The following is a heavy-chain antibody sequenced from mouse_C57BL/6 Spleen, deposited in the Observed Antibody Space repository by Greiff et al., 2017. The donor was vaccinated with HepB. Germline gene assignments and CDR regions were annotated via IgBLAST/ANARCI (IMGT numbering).Heavy chain of an antibody. V-gene: IGHV1-82*01. CDR3: ARSDSYYFDD. J-gene: IGHJ2*01. CDR1: GYAFSSSW. CDR2: IYPGDGDT. Sequence: QVQLQQSGPELVKPGASVKISCKASGYAFSSSWMNWVKQRPGKGLEWIGRIYPGDGDTNYNGKFKGKATLTADKSSSTAYMQLSSLTSEDSAVYFCARSDSYYFDDWGQGTTLTVSS.